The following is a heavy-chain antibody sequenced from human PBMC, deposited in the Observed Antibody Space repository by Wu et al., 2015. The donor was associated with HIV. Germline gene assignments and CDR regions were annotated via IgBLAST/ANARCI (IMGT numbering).Heavy chain of an antibody. CDR2: INPYNGDT. D-gene: IGHD6-13*01. J-gene: IGHJ4*02. CDR1: GYTFTRYV. V-gene: IGHV1-18*01. Sequence: QVQLVQSGTEVKKPGASVKVSCKASGYTFTRYVMSWLRQAPGQGLEWMGWINPYNGDTNYAQKFQGRVTMTTATSTSTAYMELRSLRSDDTAVYYCARVVQQQAFDYWGQGTLVTVSS. CDR3: ARVVQQQAFDY.